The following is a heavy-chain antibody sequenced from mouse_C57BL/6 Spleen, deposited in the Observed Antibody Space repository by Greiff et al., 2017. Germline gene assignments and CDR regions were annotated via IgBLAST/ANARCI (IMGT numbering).Heavy chain of an antibody. CDR3: ARHYYGSSYEDYFDY. V-gene: IGHV5-6*02. CDR2: ISSGGSYT. J-gene: IGHJ2*01. D-gene: IGHD1-1*01. Sequence: EVKLVASGGDLVKPGGSLKLSCAASGFTFSSYGMSWVRQTPDKRLEWVATISSGGSYTYYPDSVKGRFTISRDNAKNTLYLQMSSLKSEDTAMYYCARHYYGSSYEDYFDYWGQGTTLTVSS. CDR1: GFTFSSYG.